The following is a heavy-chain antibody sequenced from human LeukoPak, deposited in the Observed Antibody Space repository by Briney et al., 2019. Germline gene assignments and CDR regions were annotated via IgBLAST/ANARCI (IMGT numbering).Heavy chain of an antibody. CDR3: ASSLLFLEWLPRGYYFDN. CDR1: GGSITNSSYH. D-gene: IGHD3-3*01. V-gene: IGHV4-39*07. CDR2: VFYSGSA. Sequence: SETLSLTCSVSGGSITNSSYHWGWIRQPPGRGLEWIGHVFYSGSAYSDPSLKSRATISVDTSKNQFSLKLTSVTAADMAVYYCASSLLFLEWLPRGYYFDNWGQGTLVTVSS. J-gene: IGHJ4*02.